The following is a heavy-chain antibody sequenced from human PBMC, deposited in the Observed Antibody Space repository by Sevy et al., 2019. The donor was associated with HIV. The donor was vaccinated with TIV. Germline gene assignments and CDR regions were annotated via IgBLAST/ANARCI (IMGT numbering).Heavy chain of an antibody. J-gene: IGHJ4*02. D-gene: IGHD2-8*02. V-gene: IGHV3-48*01. CDR1: GFTFSTNS. Sequence: GGSLRLSCVASGFTFSTNSMNWVRQAPGKGLEWVSYINSRSSTIHYADSVKGRFTIFRDNAQNSLYLQMNSLRGEDTAVYYCARGPSFLVVSDAPVDYWGQGTLDTVSS. CDR2: INSRSSTI. CDR3: ARGPSFLVVSDAPVDY.